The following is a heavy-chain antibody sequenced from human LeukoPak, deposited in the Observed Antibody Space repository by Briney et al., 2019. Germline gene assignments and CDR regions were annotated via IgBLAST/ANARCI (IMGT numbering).Heavy chain of an antibody. Sequence: GGSLRLSCAASGFTFSSYSMNWVRQAPGEGLEWVSSISSDSNYIFYADSVQGRFTISRDNAENSLFMQMNSLRAEDTAVYYCASRYCTSTNCYAFDIWGQGTMVTVSS. CDR1: GFTFSSYS. J-gene: IGHJ3*02. D-gene: IGHD2-2*01. CDR2: ISSDSNYI. V-gene: IGHV3-21*01. CDR3: ASRYCTSTNCYAFDI.